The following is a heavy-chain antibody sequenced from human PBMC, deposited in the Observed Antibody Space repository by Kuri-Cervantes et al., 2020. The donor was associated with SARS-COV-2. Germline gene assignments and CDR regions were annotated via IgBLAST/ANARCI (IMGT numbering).Heavy chain of an antibody. V-gene: IGHV1-18*01. CDR1: GGTFSGYA. CDR3: ARDGSNRYYYYYYMDV. D-gene: IGHD4-23*01. J-gene: IGHJ6*03. CDR2: INAYNGNT. Sequence: ASVTVSCMACGGTFSGYAISWLRQAPGQGLEWMGWINAYNGNTNYAQKLQGRVTMTTDTSTSTAYMELGSLRSDDTAVYYCARDGSNRYYYYYYMDVWGKGTTVTVSS.